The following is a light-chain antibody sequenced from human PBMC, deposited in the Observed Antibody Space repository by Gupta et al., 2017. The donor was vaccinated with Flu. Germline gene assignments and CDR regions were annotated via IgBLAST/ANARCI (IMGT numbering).Light chain of an antibody. V-gene: IGKV4-1*01. CDR3: QQHYGSPFT. J-gene: IGKJ3*01. Sequence: DIVLTQSPDSLPVCLGGRATINCKSSQSVLYSSNNKNYIAWYQHKPRQPPKLLFYWASTRESGVPDRFSGGGSGADFTLTINNLQAEDAAVYYCQQHYGSPFTFGPGTRVEIK. CDR1: QSVLYSSNNKNY. CDR2: WAS.